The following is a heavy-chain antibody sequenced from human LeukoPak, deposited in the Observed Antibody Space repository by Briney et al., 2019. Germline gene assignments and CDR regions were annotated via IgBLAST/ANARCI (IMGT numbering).Heavy chain of an antibody. CDR1: GFTFSSYA. Sequence: GGSLRLSCAASGFTFSSYAMHWVRQAPGKGLVWASRINSDGSSTSYADSVKGRFTISRDNAKNTLYLQMNSLRAEDTAVYYCASDYGSGSYFTGYYYYMDVWGKGTTVTLSS. CDR3: ASDYGSGSYFTGYYYYMDV. D-gene: IGHD3-10*01. CDR2: INSDGSST. J-gene: IGHJ6*03. V-gene: IGHV3-74*01.